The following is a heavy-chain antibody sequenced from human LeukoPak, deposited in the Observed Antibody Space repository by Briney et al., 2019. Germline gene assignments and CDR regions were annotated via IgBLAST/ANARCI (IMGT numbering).Heavy chain of an antibody. J-gene: IGHJ4*02. Sequence: ASVKVSCKASGYTFTSYAMHWVRQAPGQRLEWMGWINAGNGNTKYSQKLQGRVTMTTDTSTSTAYMELRSLRSDDTAVYYCASLFGGYWGQGTLVTVSS. CDR1: GYTFTSYA. CDR2: INAGNGNT. V-gene: IGHV1-3*01. D-gene: IGHD3-10*02. CDR3: ASLFGGY.